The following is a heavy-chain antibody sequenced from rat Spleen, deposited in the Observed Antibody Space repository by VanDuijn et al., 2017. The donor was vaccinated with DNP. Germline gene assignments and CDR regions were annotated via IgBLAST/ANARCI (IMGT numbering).Heavy chain of an antibody. CDR2: INYDGGRS. D-gene: IGHD1-4*01. Sequence: EVQLVKSGGGLVQPGRSLKLSCAASGFTFSDYYMAWVRQAPTKGLELVAYINYDGGRSYYGDSVKGRFTISRDNAKSTLSLQMNSLRSEDTATYYCARGSGGVRWYFDFWGPGTMVTVSS. J-gene: IGHJ1*01. V-gene: IGHV5-22*01. CDR1: GFTFSDYY. CDR3: ARGSGGVRWYFDF.